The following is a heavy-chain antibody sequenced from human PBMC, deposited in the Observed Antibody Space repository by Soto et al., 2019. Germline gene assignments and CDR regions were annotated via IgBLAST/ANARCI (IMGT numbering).Heavy chain of an antibody. D-gene: IGHD4-4*01. CDR3: ARTFYSNYAYGMDV. Sequence: VSGPTLVNPTQTLTLTCTFSGFSLSTSGMCVSWIRQPPGKALEWLARIDWDDDKYYSTSLKTRLTISKDTSKNQVVLTMTNMDPVDTATYYCARTFYSNYAYGMDVWGQGTTVTVSS. V-gene: IGHV2-70*11. J-gene: IGHJ6*02. CDR2: IDWDDDK. CDR1: GFSLSTSGMC.